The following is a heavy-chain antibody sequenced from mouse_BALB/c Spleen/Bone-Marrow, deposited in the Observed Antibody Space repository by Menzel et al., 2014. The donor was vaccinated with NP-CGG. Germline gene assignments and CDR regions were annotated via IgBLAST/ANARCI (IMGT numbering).Heavy chain of an antibody. CDR3: ARWLLRYYAMDD. J-gene: IGHJ4*01. CDR1: GYTFTSYW. D-gene: IGHD2-3*01. CDR2: IDPSDSYT. V-gene: IGHV1-69*02. Sequence: VQLQQSGAELVKPGASVKLSCKASGYTFTSYWMHWVKQRPGQGLEWIGEIDPSDSYTNYNQKFKGKATLTVDKSSCTAYMQLSSLTSEDSAVYFCARWLLRYYAMDDWGQGTSVTVSP.